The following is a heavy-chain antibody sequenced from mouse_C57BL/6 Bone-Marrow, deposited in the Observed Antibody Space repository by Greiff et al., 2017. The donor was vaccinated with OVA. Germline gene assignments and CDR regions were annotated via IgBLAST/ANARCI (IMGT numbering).Heavy chain of an antibody. CDR1: GYTFTDYE. J-gene: IGHJ4*01. CDR3: TRGYSNVDAMDY. CDR2: IEPETGGT. V-gene: IGHV1-15*01. Sequence: VQLQQSGAELVRPGASVTLSCKASGYTFTDYELHWVKQTPVHGLEWIGAIEPETGGTAYNQKFKGKAILNADKSSSTAYMELRSLKSEVSAVYYCTRGYSNVDAMDYWGQGPSVTVSS. D-gene: IGHD2-5*01.